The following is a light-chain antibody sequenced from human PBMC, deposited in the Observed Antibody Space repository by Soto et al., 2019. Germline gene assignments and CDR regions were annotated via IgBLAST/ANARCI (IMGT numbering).Light chain of an antibody. CDR2: GNS. J-gene: IGLJ2*01. CDR1: SSNIGAPYD. Sequence: QTVVTQPPSVSGAPGQRVTISCTGSSSNIGAPYDVHWYQQFPGTAPKLLIYGNSNRPAGVPDRFSGSRSGTSASLVITGLQAEDEADYYCQSYDSGLSGSVFGGGTKLTVL. CDR3: QSYDSGLSGSV. V-gene: IGLV1-40*01.